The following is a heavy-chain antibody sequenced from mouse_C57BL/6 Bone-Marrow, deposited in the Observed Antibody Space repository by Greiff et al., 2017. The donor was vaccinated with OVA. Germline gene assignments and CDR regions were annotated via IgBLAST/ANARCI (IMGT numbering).Heavy chain of an antibody. CDR1: GYTFTDYY. D-gene: IGHD1-1*01. J-gene: IGHJ1*03. CDR2: INPNNGGT. V-gene: IGHV1-26*01. CDR3: AREYYGSSHWYFDV. Sequence: EVQLQQSGPELVKPGASVKISCKASGYTFTDYYMNWVQQSHGKSLEWIGDINPNNGGTSYNQKFKGKATLTVDKSSSTAYMELRSLTSEDSAVYYCAREYYGSSHWYFDVWGTGTTVTVSS.